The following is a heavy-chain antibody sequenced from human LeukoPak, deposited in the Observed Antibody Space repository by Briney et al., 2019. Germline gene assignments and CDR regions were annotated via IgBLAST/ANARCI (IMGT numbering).Heavy chain of an antibody. V-gene: IGHV3-15*01. Sequence: GGSLRLSCAASGFTFSNAWMSWVRQAPGKGLEWVGRIKSKTDGGTTDYAAPVKGRFTISRDDSKNTLYVQMSSLKTEDTAVYYCTTGPYDYGSGTYYHWGQGTLVTVSS. D-gene: IGHD3-10*01. CDR1: GFTFSNAW. J-gene: IGHJ4*02. CDR3: TTGPYDYGSGTYYH. CDR2: IKSKTDGGTT.